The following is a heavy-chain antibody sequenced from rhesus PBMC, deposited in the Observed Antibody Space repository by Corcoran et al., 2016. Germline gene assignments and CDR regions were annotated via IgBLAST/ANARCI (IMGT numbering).Heavy chain of an antibody. V-gene: IGHV4-93*02. Sequence: QVQLQESGPAVVKPSETLSLTCAVSGGSISSSNWVSWIRPSPVKGLAWIGGIYGSGGSTEYNPSLKSRVTISIDTSKNQFSLKLSSVTAADTAVYYCASEPIAAAGFDYWGQGVLVTVSS. J-gene: IGHJ4*01. CDR2: IYGSGGST. D-gene: IGHD6-25*01. CDR1: GGSISSSNW. CDR3: ASEPIAAAGFDY.